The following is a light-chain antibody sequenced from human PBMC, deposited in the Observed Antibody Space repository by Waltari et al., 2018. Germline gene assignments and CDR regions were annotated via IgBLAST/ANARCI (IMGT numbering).Light chain of an antibody. J-gene: IGKJ5*01. Sequence: DIQMTQSPSSVSASIGHRVSITCRESQDISSWLAWYKQKPGKAPELLIYSACSLHSGVPSRVSGSGSGTDFNLTISSLQPEDVATYDCQQANSFPITFGQGTRLEIK. CDR3: QQANSFPIT. V-gene: IGKV1D-12*01. CDR2: SAC. CDR1: QDISSW.